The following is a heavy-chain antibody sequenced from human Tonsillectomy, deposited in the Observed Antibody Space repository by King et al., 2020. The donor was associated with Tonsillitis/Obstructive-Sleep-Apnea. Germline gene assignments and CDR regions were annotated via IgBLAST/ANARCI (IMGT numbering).Heavy chain of an antibody. Sequence: VQLVESGGGLVQPGGSLRLSCAASGFTFGNFVMNWVRQAPGKGLEWVSAISGFGTVTQYADSVGGRLTISRDNSRNTLYLQMNSLRAGDTALYYCAKAYYSDFEPDAFHVWGQGTVVIVSS. J-gene: IGHJ3*01. D-gene: IGHD4-11*01. CDR2: ISGFGTVT. V-gene: IGHV3-23*04. CDR3: AKAYYSDFEPDAFHV. CDR1: GFTFGNFV.